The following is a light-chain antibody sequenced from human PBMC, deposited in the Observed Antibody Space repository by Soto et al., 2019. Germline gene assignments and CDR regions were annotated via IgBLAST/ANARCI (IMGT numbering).Light chain of an antibody. CDR3: QQRSSWPRT. CDR1: QSVSSY. J-gene: IGKJ1*01. Sequence: EIVLTQSPATLSLSPGERATLSCRASQSVSSYLAWYQQKPGQVPRLVIYGASNRATGIPGRFGGSGSGTDFTLTISSLEPEDFGVYYCQQRSSWPRTFGQGTKVEIK. V-gene: IGKV3-11*01. CDR2: GAS.